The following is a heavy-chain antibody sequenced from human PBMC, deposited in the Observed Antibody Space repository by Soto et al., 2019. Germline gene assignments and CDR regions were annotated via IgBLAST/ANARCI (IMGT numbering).Heavy chain of an antibody. D-gene: IGHD6-19*01. CDR1: GYTFTSYG. J-gene: IGHJ4*02. CDR3: ARDLAVALIDC. V-gene: IGHV1-18*01. Sequence: QVQLVQSGAEVKKPGASVKVSCKASGYTFTSYGISWVRQAPGQGLEWMGWISAYNGNTKYAQKLRGRVTMTTDTSSSTAYMELGSLRSDDTAVDYWARDLAVALIDCWGQGTLVTVSS. CDR2: ISAYNGNT.